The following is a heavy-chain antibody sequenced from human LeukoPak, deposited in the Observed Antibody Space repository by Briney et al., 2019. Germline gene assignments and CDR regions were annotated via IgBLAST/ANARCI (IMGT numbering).Heavy chain of an antibody. CDR2: INPSGGST. D-gene: IGHD5-24*01. CDR1: GYTFTSYY. CDR3: ARDTPMAHYYMDV. J-gene: IGHJ6*03. V-gene: IGHV1-46*01. Sequence: ASVKVSCKASGYTFTSYYMHWVRQAPGQGLEWMGIINPSGGSTSYAQKCQGRVTMTRDMSTSTVYMELSSLRSEDTAVYYCARDTPMAHYYMDVWGKGTTVTVSS.